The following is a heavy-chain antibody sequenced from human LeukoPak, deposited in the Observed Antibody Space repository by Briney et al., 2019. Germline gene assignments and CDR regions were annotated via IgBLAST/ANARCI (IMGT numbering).Heavy chain of an antibody. CDR2: ISWNSGSI. Sequence: GRSLRLSCAASGFTFDDYAMHWVRQAPGKGLEWVSGISWNSGSIGYADSVKGRFTISRDNAKKSLYLLMNSLRAEDTAVYYCARDDTVTTRVGFIDWGQGTLVTVSS. D-gene: IGHD4-17*01. J-gene: IGHJ4*02. V-gene: IGHV3-9*01. CDR3: ARDDTVTTRVGFID. CDR1: GFTFDDYA.